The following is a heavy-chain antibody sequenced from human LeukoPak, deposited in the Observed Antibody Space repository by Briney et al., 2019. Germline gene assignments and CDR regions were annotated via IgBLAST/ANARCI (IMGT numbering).Heavy chain of an antibody. Sequence: GGSLRLSCAASGFSFSSYEMNWVRQAPGKGLEWVSYISGSGSIIYYADSVKGRFTVSRDNAKNSLYLQMNDLRAEDTAVYYCAREDSDYSNYDFWGQGTLVTVSS. J-gene: IGHJ4*02. D-gene: IGHD4-11*01. CDR2: ISGSGSII. CDR1: GFSFSSYE. CDR3: AREDSDYSNYDF. V-gene: IGHV3-48*03.